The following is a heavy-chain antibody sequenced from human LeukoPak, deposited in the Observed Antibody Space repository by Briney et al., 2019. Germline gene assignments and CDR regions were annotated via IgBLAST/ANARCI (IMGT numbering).Heavy chain of an antibody. V-gene: IGHV3-23*01. CDR2: ISGSGGST. CDR3: AKARKEWFLHDAFDI. Sequence: SGGSPRLSCAASGFTFSSYAMSWVRQAPGKGLEWDSAISGSGGSTYYADSAKGRFTISRDNSKNTLYLQMNSLRSEDTAVYYCAKARKEWFLHDAFDIWGQGTMVTVSS. D-gene: IGHD3-3*01. CDR1: GFTFSSYA. J-gene: IGHJ3*02.